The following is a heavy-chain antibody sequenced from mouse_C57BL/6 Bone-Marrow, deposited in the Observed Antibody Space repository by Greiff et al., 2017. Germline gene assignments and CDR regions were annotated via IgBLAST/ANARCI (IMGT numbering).Heavy chain of an antibody. Sequence: QVQLKESGAELVRPGTSVKMSCKASGYTFTNYWIGWAKQRPGHGLEWIGDIYPGGGYTNYNEKFKVKATLTADKSSSTAYMQFSSLTSEDSAIYYCARLWYYGSIYAMDYWGQGTSVTVSS. CDR1: GYTFTNYW. J-gene: IGHJ4*01. CDR2: IYPGGGYT. CDR3: ARLWYYGSIYAMDY. D-gene: IGHD1-1*01. V-gene: IGHV1-63*01.